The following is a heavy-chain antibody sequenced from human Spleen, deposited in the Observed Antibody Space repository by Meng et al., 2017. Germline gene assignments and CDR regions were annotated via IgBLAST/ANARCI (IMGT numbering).Heavy chain of an antibody. V-gene: IGHV4-59*01. J-gene: IGHJ4*02. CDR3: ARVDSSGWHFDY. CDR2: LYDSGKT. CDR1: GGSISNYY. Sequence: QVQLPESGPGLVKPSESLSLTCTVSGGSISNYYWSWIRQPPGKELEWLGYLYDSGKTSYRPYLKSRVSISADPSKNQFSLKLSSVTAADTAVYYCARVDSSGWHFDYWGQGTLVTVPS. D-gene: IGHD6-19*01.